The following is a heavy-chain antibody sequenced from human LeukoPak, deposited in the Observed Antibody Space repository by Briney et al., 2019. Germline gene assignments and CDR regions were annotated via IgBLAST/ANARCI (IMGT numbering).Heavy chain of an antibody. V-gene: IGHV4-59*12. CDR3: ARKSSSGWYYYYYMDV. D-gene: IGHD6-19*01. CDR1: GGSISSYY. CDR2: IYYSEST. Sequence: SETLSLTCTVSGGSISSYYWTWIRQPPGKGLEWIGYIYYSESTNYNPSLKSRVTISVDTSKNQFSLKLTSVTAADTAVYYCARKSSSGWYYYYYMDVWGKGTTVTVSS. J-gene: IGHJ6*03.